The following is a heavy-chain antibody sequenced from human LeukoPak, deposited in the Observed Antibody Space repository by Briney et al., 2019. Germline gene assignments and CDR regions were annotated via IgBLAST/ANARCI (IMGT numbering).Heavy chain of an antibody. Sequence: SETLSLTCTVSGGSISRYYWSWIRQPPGKGLEWIGYIYYSGSTNYNPSLKSRVTISVDTSKNQFSLKLSSVTAADTAVYYCARGDTTTNYYYGMDVWGQGTTVTVSS. CDR2: IYYSGST. J-gene: IGHJ6*02. CDR3: ARGDTTTNYYYGMDV. V-gene: IGHV4-59*01. CDR1: GGSISRYY. D-gene: IGHD1-26*01.